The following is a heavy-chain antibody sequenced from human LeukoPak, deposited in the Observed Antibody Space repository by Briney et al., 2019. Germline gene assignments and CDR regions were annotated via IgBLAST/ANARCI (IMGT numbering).Heavy chain of an antibody. D-gene: IGHD2-2*01. CDR2: INHSGST. V-gene: IGHV4-34*01. Sequence: ETSETLSLTCAVYGGSFSGYYWSWIRQPPGKGLEWIGEINHSGSTNYNPSLKSRVTISVDTSKNQFSLKLSSVTAADTAVYYCARLGYCSSTSCNYYYYYYMDVWGKGTTVTISS. CDR3: ARLGYCSSTSCNYYYYYYMDV. J-gene: IGHJ6*03. CDR1: GGSFSGYY.